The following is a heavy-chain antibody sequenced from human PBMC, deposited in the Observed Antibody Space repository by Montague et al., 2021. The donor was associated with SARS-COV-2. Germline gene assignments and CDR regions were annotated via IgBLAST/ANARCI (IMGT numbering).Heavy chain of an antibody. CDR1: GASMRSYY. J-gene: IGHJ4*02. V-gene: IGHV4-59*01. CDR3: ARMEGVIGGITHFDY. Sequence: SETLSLTCTVSGASMRSYYWTWARQSPGKGLEWIGYTYYSGSTSYAPSLKSRLTMTVDMSANQVSLTLMSVTAADSAVYYCARMEGVIGGITHFDYWGQGFLVSVSS. D-gene: IGHD2-21*01. CDR2: TYYSGST.